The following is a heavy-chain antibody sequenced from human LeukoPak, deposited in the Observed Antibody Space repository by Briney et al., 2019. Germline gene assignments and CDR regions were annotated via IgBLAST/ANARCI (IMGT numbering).Heavy chain of an antibody. CDR2: ISSSSSYI. D-gene: IGHD6-19*01. J-gene: IGHJ4*02. CDR1: AFTFSSYS. CDR3: AIDRSGWFDY. Sequence: PGGSLRLSCAASAFTFSSYSMNRVRQAPGKGLEWVSSISSSSSYIYSADSVKGRFTISRDNAKNSLYLQMNNLRAEDTAVYYCAIDRSGWFDYWGQGPLVTVSS. V-gene: IGHV3-21*01.